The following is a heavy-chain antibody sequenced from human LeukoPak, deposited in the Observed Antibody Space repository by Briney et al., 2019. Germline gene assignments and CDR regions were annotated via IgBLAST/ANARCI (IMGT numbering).Heavy chain of an antibody. CDR2: ISSSSSYI. CDR1: GLTFSSYS. D-gene: IGHD4-17*01. Sequence: PGGSLRLSCAASGLTFSSYSMNWVRQAPGKGLEWVSSISSSSSYIYYADSVKGRFTISRDNAKNSLYLQMNSLRAEDTAVYYCARRPTVTTPLTAWGQGTLVTVSS. J-gene: IGHJ5*02. CDR3: ARRPTVTTPLTA. V-gene: IGHV3-21*04.